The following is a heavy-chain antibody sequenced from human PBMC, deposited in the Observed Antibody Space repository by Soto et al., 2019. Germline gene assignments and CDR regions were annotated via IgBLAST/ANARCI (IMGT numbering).Heavy chain of an antibody. V-gene: IGHV4-39*01. CDR3: ARHESLLMITFGGAESLGWFDP. J-gene: IGHJ5*02. D-gene: IGHD3-16*01. Sequence: SETLSLTCTVSGGSISSSSYYWGWIRQPPGKGLEWIGSIYYSGSTYYNPSLKSRVTISVDTSKNQFSLKLSSVTAADTAVYYCARHESLLMITFGGAESLGWFDPWGQGTLVTVSS. CDR2: IYYSGST. CDR1: GGSISSSSYY.